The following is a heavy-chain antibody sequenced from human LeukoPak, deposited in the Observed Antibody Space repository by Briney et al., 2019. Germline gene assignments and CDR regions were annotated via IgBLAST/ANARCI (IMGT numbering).Heavy chain of an antibody. CDR2: FDPEDGET. CDR1: GYTLTELS. J-gene: IGHJ5*02. Sequence: PRASVKVSCKVSGYTLTELSMHWVRQAPGKGLEWMGGFDPEDGETIYAQKFQGRVTMTEDTSTDTAYMELSSLRSEDTAVYYCATWRIVVVPAAIPPQRWFDPWGQGTLVTVSS. D-gene: IGHD2-2*02. CDR3: ATWRIVVVPAAIPPQRWFDP. V-gene: IGHV1-24*01.